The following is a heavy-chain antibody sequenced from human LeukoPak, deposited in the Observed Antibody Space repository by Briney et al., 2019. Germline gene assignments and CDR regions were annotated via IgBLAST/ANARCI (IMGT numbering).Heavy chain of an antibody. Sequence: ASVKVSCKASGYTFTSYGISWVRQAPGQGLEWMGWISAYNGNTNYAQKLQGRVTMTTDTSTSTAYMELRSLRSDDTAVYYCARDLGVPAAPTFYYYMDVWGKGTTVTVSS. CDR3: ARDLGVPAAPTFYYYMDV. CDR2: ISAYNGNT. V-gene: IGHV1-18*01. J-gene: IGHJ6*03. CDR1: GYTFTSYG. D-gene: IGHD2-2*01.